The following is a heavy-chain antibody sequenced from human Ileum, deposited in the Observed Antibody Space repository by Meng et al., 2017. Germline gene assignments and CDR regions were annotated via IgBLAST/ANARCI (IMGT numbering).Heavy chain of an antibody. CDR3: ATRSSGQATDY. CDR2: INHSGST. V-gene: IGHV4-34*01. CDR1: GGSFSGYY. Sequence: VPLPLWGAGLLKASETLAVPCAVYGGSFSGYYWSWIRQPPGKGLEWIGEINHSGSTNYNPSLKSLVTISVDTSKNQFSLKLSSVTAADTAVYYCATRSSGQATDYWGQGTLVTVSS. D-gene: IGHD3-22*01. J-gene: IGHJ4*02.